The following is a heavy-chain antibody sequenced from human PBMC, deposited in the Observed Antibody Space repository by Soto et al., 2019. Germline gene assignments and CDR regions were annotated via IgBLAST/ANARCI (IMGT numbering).Heavy chain of an antibody. CDR2: ISDSGGST. CDR1: GFTFSNYA. Sequence: EVQVLDSGGGLVQPGGSLRLSCAASGFTFSNYAMSWVRQAPGKGLEWVSTISDSGGSTYYADSVKGRFTISRDNSKNTLYLQRNSLRPEDTAVYYCAKRSNTPAAMKSPCDYWGQGTLVTVSS. CDR3: AKRSNTPAAMKSPCDY. J-gene: IGHJ4*02. V-gene: IGHV3-23*01. D-gene: IGHD2-2*01.